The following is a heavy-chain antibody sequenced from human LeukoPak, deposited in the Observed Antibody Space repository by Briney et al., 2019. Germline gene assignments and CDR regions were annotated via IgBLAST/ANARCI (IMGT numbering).Heavy chain of an antibody. CDR1: GFTFSSYE. Sequence: GGSLRLSCAASGFTFSSYEMNWVRQAPGKGLEWVSYISSSGTTTYYADSVKGRFTISRDNAKNSLYLQMNSLRAEDTAVYYCAKLVGAKGSAVDIWGQGTMVTVSS. CDR2: ISSSGTTT. D-gene: IGHD1-26*01. CDR3: AKLVGAKGSAVDI. J-gene: IGHJ3*02. V-gene: IGHV3-48*03.